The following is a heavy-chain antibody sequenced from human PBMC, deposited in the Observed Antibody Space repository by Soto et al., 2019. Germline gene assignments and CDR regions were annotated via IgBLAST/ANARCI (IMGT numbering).Heavy chain of an antibody. V-gene: IGHV4-39*01. CDR3: ARLPTRTLWFGE. CDR2: IYYSGST. J-gene: IGHJ4*02. CDR1: GGSISSSSYY. D-gene: IGHD3-10*01. Sequence: SETMSLTCTVSGGSISSSSYYWGWIRQPPGKGLEWIGSIYYSGSTYYNPSLKSRVTISVDTSKNQFSLKLSSVTAADTAVYYCARLPTRTLWFGEWGQGTLVTVSS.